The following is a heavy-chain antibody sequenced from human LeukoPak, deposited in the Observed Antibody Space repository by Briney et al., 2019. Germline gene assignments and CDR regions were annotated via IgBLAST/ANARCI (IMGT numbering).Heavy chain of an antibody. Sequence: SETLSLTCTASGGSVSSDSYFWSWIRQPPGRGLERIGYIYYISSTTYTPSLNSRVTISVDTSKTQFSLKLSSVTAADTAVYYCARDPGARRGYYFDYWGQGTLVTVSS. V-gene: IGHV4-61*01. J-gene: IGHJ4*02. D-gene: IGHD7-27*01. CDR2: IYYISST. CDR3: ARDPGARRGYYFDY. CDR1: GGSVSSDSYF.